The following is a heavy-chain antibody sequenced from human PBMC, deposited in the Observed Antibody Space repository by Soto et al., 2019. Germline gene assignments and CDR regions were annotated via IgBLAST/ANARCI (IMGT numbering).Heavy chain of an antibody. V-gene: IGHV5-51*01. CDR2: IYPGDSDT. Sequence: GESLKISCKGSGYSFTSYWIGWVRQMPGKGLEWMGIIYPGDSDTRYSPSFQGQVTISADKSISTAYLQGSSLKASDTAMYYCARHKSWNYELYYYYMDVWGKGTTVTVSS. CDR1: GYSFTSYW. CDR3: ARHKSWNYELYYYYMDV. D-gene: IGHD1-7*01. J-gene: IGHJ6*03.